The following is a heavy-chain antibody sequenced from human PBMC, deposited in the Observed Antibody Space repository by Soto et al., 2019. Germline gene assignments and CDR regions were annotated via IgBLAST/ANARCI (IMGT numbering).Heavy chain of an antibody. J-gene: IGHJ4*02. CDR3: ARGSTDSYPGSRIFDF. Sequence: GGSLRLSCVASGLTFGSRAMTWVRQAPGEGLQWVSTITDTGGDAKYADSVRGRFVISRDNSKKTLYLQMTSLTAEDSAMYYCARGSTDSYPGSRIFDFWGQGTLVTVSS. D-gene: IGHD3-10*01. V-gene: IGHV3-23*01. CDR1: GLTFGSRA. CDR2: ITDTGGDA.